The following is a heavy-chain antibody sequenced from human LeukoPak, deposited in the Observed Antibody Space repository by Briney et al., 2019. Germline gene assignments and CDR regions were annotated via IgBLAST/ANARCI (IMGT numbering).Heavy chain of an antibody. J-gene: IGHJ4*02. CDR3: ARLGPASSGWPESFDY. D-gene: IGHD6-19*01. CDR1: GFPFSSYS. CDR2: IKPDGTTK. V-gene: IGHV3-7*03. Sequence: PGGSLRLSCAASGFPFSSYSMTWVRQAPGKGLEWVANIKPDGTTKFYVDSVKGRFTISRDNAKNSLDLQMNSLRVEDTAVYYCARLGPASSGWPESFDYWGQGTLVTVSS.